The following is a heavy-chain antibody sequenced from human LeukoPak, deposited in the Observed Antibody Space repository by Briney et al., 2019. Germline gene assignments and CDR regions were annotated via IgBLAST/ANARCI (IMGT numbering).Heavy chain of an antibody. CDR1: GGPISSSSYY. CDR2: IYYSGST. J-gene: IGHJ4*02. CDR3: ARSNYDILTGYYGANDY. V-gene: IGHV4-39*01. D-gene: IGHD3-9*01. Sequence: SETLSLTCTVSGGPISSSSYYWGWIRQPPGKGLEWIVSIYYSGSTYYNPSLKSRVTISVDTSKNQFSLKLSSVTAADTAVHYCARSNYDILTGYYGANDYWGQGTLVTVSS.